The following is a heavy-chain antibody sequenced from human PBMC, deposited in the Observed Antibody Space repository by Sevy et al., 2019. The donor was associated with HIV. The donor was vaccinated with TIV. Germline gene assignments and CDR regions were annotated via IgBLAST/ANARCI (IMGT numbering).Heavy chain of an antibody. J-gene: IGHJ4*02. V-gene: IGHV3-11*06. D-gene: IGHD4-17*01. CDR3: ARGGHDYGDYATDY. CDR2: ISSSSSYT. Sequence: GSLRLSCAASGFTFSDYYMSWIRQAPGKGLEWVSYISSSSSYTNYADSVKGRFTISRDNAKNSLYLQMNSLRAEDTAVYYCARGGHDYGDYATDYWGQGTLVTVSS. CDR1: GFTFSDYY.